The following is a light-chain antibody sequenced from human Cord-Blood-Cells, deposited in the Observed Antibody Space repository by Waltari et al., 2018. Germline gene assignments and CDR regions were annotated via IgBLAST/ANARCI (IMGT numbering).Light chain of an antibody. V-gene: IGLV2-14*01. CDR1: STDVGGYTY. CDR2: DVS. CDR3: SSYTSSSTLYV. Sequence: QSALPQPASVSGSPGKSITISCTGTSTDVGGYTYVSWYQQHPGKAPKLILYDVSNRPSGVSNRVSGSKSGNTASLTISGLQAEDEADYYCSSYTSSSTLYVFGTGTKVTVL. J-gene: IGLJ1*01.